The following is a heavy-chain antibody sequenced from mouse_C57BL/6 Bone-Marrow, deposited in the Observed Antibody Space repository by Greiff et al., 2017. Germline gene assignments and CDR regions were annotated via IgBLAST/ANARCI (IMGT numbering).Heavy chain of an antibody. J-gene: IGHJ2*01. CDR3: AREGSSPFDY. CDR1: GYTFTSYG. V-gene: IGHV1-81*01. Sequence: QVQLVESGAELARPGASVKLSCKASGYTFTSYGISWVKQRTGQGLEWIGEIYPRSGNTYYNEKFKGKATLTADKSSSTAYMELRSLTSEDYAVYFCAREGSSPFDYWGQGNTLTVSS. CDR2: IYPRSGNT.